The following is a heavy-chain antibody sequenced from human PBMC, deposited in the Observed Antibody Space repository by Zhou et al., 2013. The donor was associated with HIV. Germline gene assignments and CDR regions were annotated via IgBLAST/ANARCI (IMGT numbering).Heavy chain of an antibody. CDR1: GGTFSSYA. D-gene: IGHD4-17*01. J-gene: IGHJ4*02. CDR3: ARRGNGDHGEFGY. CDR2: IIPILGIA. V-gene: IGHV1-69*04. Sequence: QVQLVQSGAEVRKPGSSVKVSCKASGGTFSSYAISWVRQAPGQGLEWMGRIIPILGIANYAQKFQGRVTITADKSTSTAYMELSSLRSEDTAVYYCARRGNGDHGEFGYWGQGTLVTVSS.